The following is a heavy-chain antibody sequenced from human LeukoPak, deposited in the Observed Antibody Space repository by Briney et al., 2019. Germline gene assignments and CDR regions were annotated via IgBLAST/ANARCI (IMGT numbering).Heavy chain of an antibody. J-gene: IGHJ4*02. Sequence: GGSLRLSCAASGFTFSSYSMNWVRQAPGKGLEWVSYISSSSSTIYYADSVKGRFTISRDNAKNSLYLQMNSLRDEDTAVYYCARAYYYGSGSLNLDYWGQGTLVTVSS. V-gene: IGHV3-48*02. CDR3: ARAYYYGSGSLNLDY. CDR2: ISSSSSTI. CDR1: GFTFSSYS. D-gene: IGHD3-10*01.